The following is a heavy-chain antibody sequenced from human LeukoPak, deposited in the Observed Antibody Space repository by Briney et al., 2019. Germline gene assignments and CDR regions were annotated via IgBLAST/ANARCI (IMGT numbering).Heavy chain of an antibody. D-gene: IGHD6-13*01. J-gene: IGHJ3*02. V-gene: IGHV1-46*01. CDR2: INPGGGST. CDR3: ARPSYSSSWSDAFDI. CDR1: GYTFTSYY. Sequence: ASVKVSCKASGYTFTSYYMHWVRQAPGQGLEWTGIINPGGGSTSYAQKFQGRVTMTRDMSTSTVYMELSSLRSEDTAVYYCARPSYSSSWSDAFDIWGQGTMVTVSS.